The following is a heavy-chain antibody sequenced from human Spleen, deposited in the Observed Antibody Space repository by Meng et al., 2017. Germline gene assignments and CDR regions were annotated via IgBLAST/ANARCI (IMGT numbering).Heavy chain of an antibody. CDR1: GFTFSSYE. CDR2: ISSSGSTI. D-gene: IGHD3-22*01. J-gene: IGHJ4*02. V-gene: IGHV3-48*03. CDR3: ARDDDSSGYYYGYYFDY. Sequence: GESLKISCAASGFTFSSYEMNWVRQAPGKGLEWVSYISSSGSTIYYADSVKGRFTISRDNSKNTLYLQMNSLRAEDTAVYYCARDDDSSGYYYGYYFDYWGQGTLVTVSS.